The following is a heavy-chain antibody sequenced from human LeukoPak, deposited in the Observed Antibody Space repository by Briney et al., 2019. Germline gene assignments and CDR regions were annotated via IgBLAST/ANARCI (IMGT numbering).Heavy chain of an antibody. V-gene: IGHV4-59*02. J-gene: IGHJ4*02. D-gene: IGHD2/OR15-2a*01. Sequence: SETLSLTCTVSGASVSSSHWNWVRQPPGKGLEWIGNVDYNGGTKYNPSLKSRVTMSLGTSKNQFSLKLKFVTAADTALYYCARGFYEPFDRWGQGTLVTVSS. CDR2: VDYNGGT. CDR1: GASVSSSH. CDR3: ARGFYEPFDR.